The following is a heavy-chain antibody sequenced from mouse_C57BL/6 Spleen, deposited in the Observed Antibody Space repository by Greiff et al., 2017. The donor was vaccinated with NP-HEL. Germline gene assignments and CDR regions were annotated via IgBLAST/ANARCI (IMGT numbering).Heavy chain of an antibody. V-gene: IGHV1-85*01. CDR1: GYTFTSSD. D-gene: IGHD1-1*01. CDR2: ISPRDGST. J-gene: IGHJ2*01. CDR3: AKNYGSSYFDY. Sequence: QVQLQQSGPELVKPGASVKLSCKASGYTFTSSDINWVKQRPGQGLEWIGWISPRDGSTKYNEKFKGKATLTVDTSSSTADMELHRLTSEDSAVYFCAKNYGSSYFDYWGQGTTLTVSS.